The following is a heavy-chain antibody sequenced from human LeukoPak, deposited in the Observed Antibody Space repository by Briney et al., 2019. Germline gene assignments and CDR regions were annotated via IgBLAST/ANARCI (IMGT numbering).Heavy chain of an antibody. CDR1: AFTFSDYS. D-gene: IGHD3-3*01. CDR3: ATSGPHSYYGLDG. CDR2: ISSTDSTM. Sequence: GRSLRPSYAAAAFTFSDYSITWIRQDPGEWLESVSYISSTDSTMYYANSVKGRFTISRDNAKNSLFLQMNSLRSEDTADYYCATSGPHSYYGLDGWGQGTTVTVSS. V-gene: IGHV3-11*01. J-gene: IGHJ6*02.